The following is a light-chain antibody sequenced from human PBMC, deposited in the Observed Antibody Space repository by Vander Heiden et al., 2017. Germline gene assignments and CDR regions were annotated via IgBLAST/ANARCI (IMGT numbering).Light chain of an antibody. CDR2: EVS. V-gene: IGLV2-23*02. CDR3: CSYAGSTTFEV. J-gene: IGLJ3*02. Sequence: QSALTQPASVSGSPGQSITISCTGTRRDVGSYNLVSWYQQHPGKAPKLIIYEVSKRPSGVSNRFSGSKSGNTASLTISGLQAEDEAEYYCCSYAGSTTFEVFGGGTNLTVL. CDR1: RRDVGSYNL.